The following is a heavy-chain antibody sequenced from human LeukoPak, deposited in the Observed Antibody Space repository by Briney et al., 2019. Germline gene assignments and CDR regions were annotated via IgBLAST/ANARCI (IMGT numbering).Heavy chain of an antibody. J-gene: IGHJ4*02. CDR3: ARDRGRGYNYDSGDFDF. CDR1: GYMFTGYY. D-gene: IGHD3-22*01. CDR2: INPNTGGT. Sequence: ASVKVSCKASGYMFTGYYMHWVRQAPGQGLEWMGWINPNTGGTNYAQKFQGRVPMTRDTSITTAYMELTWLGSDDTAVYYCARDRGRGYNYDSGDFDFWGQGTLVTVSS. V-gene: IGHV1-2*02.